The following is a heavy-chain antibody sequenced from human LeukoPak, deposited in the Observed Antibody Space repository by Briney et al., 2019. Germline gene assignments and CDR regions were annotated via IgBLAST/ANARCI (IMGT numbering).Heavy chain of an antibody. V-gene: IGHV3-73*01. CDR2: IRSKANSYAT. D-gene: IGHD1-26*01. Sequence: PGGSLRLSCAASGFTFSGSAMHWVRQASGKGLEWVGRIRSKANSYATAYAASVKGRFTISRDDSKNTAYLQMNSLKTEDTAVYYCVDIVGATDAFDIWGQGTMVTVSS. CDR3: VDIVGATDAFDI. CDR1: GFTFSGSA. J-gene: IGHJ3*02.